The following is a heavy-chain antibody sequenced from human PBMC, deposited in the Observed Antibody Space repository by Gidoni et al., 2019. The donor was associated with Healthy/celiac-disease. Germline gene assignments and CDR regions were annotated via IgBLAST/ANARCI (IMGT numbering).Heavy chain of an antibody. D-gene: IGHD4-17*01. CDR3: ARDSTVTTPPEYFQH. CDR2: INPNSGGT. Sequence: VQLVQSGAEVKKPGASVQVSCKPSGYTSTGYYMHWVRQAPGQGLEWKGWINPNSGGTNYAQKLQGRVTMTRDTSISTAYMELSRLRSDDTAVYYCARDSTVTTPPEYFQHWGQGTLVTVSS. V-gene: IGHV1-2*02. J-gene: IGHJ1*01. CDR1: GYTSTGYY.